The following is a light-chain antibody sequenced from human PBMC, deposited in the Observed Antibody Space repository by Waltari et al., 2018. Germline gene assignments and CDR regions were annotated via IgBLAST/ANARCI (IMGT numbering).Light chain of an antibody. CDR2: EVS. V-gene: IGLV2-11*01. CDR3: CSYAGSHSWV. Sequence: QSALTQPRSVSGSPGQSVTLSCTGTSSDVGGYAYVSWYKQRPGKAPKVMVYEVSMRPSGVPDRFSGSKSGNTASLTISGLQAEDEAEYYCCSYAGSHSWVFGGGTRLTVL. J-gene: IGLJ3*02. CDR1: SSDVGGYAY.